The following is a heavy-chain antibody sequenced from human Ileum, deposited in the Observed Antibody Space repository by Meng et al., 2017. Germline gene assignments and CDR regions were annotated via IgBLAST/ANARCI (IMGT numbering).Heavy chain of an antibody. CDR1: GVSITTYY. D-gene: IGHD3-16*01. Sequence: EPVEEAGPGLFKAPENLFLTGTVSGVSITTYYRNGVRQTPGKGLEWIGNIFDNGSPKYNPSLKSRVTMSLDTSKNQFYLNLASVTAADTAVYYCARSVWGRAAPDWGQGTLVTVSS. V-gene: IGHV4-59*01. CDR3: ARSVWGRAAPD. CDR2: IFDNGSP. J-gene: IGHJ4*02.